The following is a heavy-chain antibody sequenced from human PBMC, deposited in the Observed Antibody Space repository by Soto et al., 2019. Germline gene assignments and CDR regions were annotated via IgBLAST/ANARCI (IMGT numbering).Heavy chain of an antibody. D-gene: IGHD2-2*01. J-gene: IGHJ6*03. CDR2: INHSGST. Sequence: QVQLQQWGAGLLKPSETLSLTCAVYGGSFSGYYWSWIRQPPGKGLEWIGEINHSGSTNYNPSLKSRVTISVDTSKNQCYLKLSSVTAADTAVYYCARGWGKCSSTSFRRGYYYYYYMDVWGKGTTVTVSS. CDR1: GGSFSGYY. V-gene: IGHV4-34*01. CDR3: ARGWGKCSSTSFRRGYYYYYYMDV.